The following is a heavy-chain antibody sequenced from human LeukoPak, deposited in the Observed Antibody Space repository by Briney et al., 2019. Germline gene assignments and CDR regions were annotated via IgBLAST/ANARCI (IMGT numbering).Heavy chain of an antibody. Sequence: GGSLRLSCAASGFTFSSYAMHWVRQAPGKGLEWVAVISYDGSNKYYADSVKGRFTIFRDNSKNTLYLQMNSLRAEDTAVYYCARGEQWLAFYYYYGLDVWGQGTTVTVSS. D-gene: IGHD6-19*01. CDR1: GFTFSSYA. CDR3: ARGEQWLAFYYYYGLDV. J-gene: IGHJ6*02. V-gene: IGHV3-30*04. CDR2: ISYDGSNK.